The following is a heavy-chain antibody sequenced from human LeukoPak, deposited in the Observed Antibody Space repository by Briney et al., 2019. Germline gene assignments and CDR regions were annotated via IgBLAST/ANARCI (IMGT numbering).Heavy chain of an antibody. CDR2: ISSSSSTI. CDR1: GFNFNTYS. V-gene: IGHV3-48*01. Sequence: PGGSLRLSCEASGFNFNTYSMAWVRQAPGKGLEWVSYISSSSSTIYYADSVKGRFTISRDNAKNSLYLQMNSLRAEDTAVYYCARDFSDDSSGYYGELDYWGQGTLVTVSS. CDR3: ARDFSDDSSGYYGELDY. D-gene: IGHD3-22*01. J-gene: IGHJ4*02.